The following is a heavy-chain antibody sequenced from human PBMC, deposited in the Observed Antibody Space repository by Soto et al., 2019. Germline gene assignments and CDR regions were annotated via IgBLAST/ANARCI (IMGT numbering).Heavy chain of an antibody. CDR1: GFTFSSYA. J-gene: IGHJ3*02. CDR2: ISGSGGST. Sequence: EVQWLESGGGLVQPGGSLRLSCAASGFTFSSYARSWVRQAPGKGLEWVSVISGSGGSTYYADSVKGRFTISRDNSKHTLYLQMNSLRAEDTAVYYCAKDRYYCSGGSCYVDAFDIWGQGTMVTVSS. CDR3: AKDRYYCSGGSCYVDAFDI. D-gene: IGHD2-15*01. V-gene: IGHV3-23*01.